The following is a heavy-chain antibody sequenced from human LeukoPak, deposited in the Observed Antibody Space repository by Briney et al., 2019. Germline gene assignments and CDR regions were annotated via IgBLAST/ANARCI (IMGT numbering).Heavy chain of an antibody. CDR2: INHSGST. V-gene: IGHV4-34*01. CDR1: GGSFSGYY. Sequence: PSETLSLTCAVYGGSFSGYYWSWIRQPPGKGLEWIGEINHSGSTNYNPSLKSRVTISVDTSKNQFSPKLSSVTAADTAVYYCARGLGYCSSTSCYPYWYFDLWGRGTLVTVSS. CDR3: ARGLGYCSSTSCYPYWYFDL. J-gene: IGHJ2*01. D-gene: IGHD2-2*01.